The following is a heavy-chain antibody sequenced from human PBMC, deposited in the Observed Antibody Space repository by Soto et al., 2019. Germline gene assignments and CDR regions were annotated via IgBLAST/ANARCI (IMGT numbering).Heavy chain of an antibody. CDR1: GGSISSGGYY. Sequence: PSETLSLTCTFSGGSISSGGYYWSWIRQHPGKGLEWIGYIYYSGSTYYNPSLKSRVTISVDTSKNQFSLKLSSVTAADTAVYYCAREPLISAFDIWGQGTMVTVSS. V-gene: IGHV4-31*03. D-gene: IGHD3-16*01. CDR2: IYYSGST. J-gene: IGHJ3*02. CDR3: AREPLISAFDI.